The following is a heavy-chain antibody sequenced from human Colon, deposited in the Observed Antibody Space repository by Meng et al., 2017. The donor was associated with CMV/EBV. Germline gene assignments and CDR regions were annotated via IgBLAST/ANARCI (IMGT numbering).Heavy chain of an antibody. CDR3: ARDYDILTGYPDY. J-gene: IGHJ4*02. CDR2: INPNSGGT. V-gene: IGHV1-2*02. CDR1: GYTFNKHG. D-gene: IGHD3-9*01. Sequence: ASVKVSCKASGYTFNKHGINWVRQAPGQGLEWMGWINPNSGGTNYAQKFQGRVTMTRDTSISTAYMELSRLRSDDTAVYYCARDYDILTGYPDYWGQGTLVTVSS.